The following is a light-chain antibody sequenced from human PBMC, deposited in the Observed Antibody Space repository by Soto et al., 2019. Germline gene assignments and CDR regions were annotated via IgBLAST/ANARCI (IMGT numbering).Light chain of an antibody. CDR3: QQYNNWPPWT. CDR1: QSVSSN. Sequence: EIVMTQSPATLSVSPGERATLSCRASQSVSSNLAWYQQKPGQAPRLLIYGASTRSTGIPARFSGSVSGTEFTLTISSLQPEDFAVHYCQQYNNWPPWTFGQGTKVEIK. J-gene: IGKJ1*01. CDR2: GAS. V-gene: IGKV3-15*01.